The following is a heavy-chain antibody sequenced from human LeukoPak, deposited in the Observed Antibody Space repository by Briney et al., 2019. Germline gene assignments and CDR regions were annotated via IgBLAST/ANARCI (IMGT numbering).Heavy chain of an antibody. Sequence: PGGTLRLSCAASGFTFSSHGMNWVRQAPGKGLEWVSYISSSGSTIYYADSVKGRFTISRDNAKNSLYLQMNSLRAEDTAVYYCAELGTTMIGGVWGKGTTVTISS. V-gene: IGHV3-48*04. CDR1: GFTFSSHG. CDR2: ISSSGSTI. D-gene: IGHD3-10*02. J-gene: IGHJ6*04. CDR3: AELGTTMIGGV.